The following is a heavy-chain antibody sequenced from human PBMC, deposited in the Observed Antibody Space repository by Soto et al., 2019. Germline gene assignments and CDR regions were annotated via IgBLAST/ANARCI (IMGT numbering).Heavy chain of an antibody. V-gene: IGHV3-11*01. Sequence: GGSLYLSCAASGFTFSDNYMSWIRQVPGKGLEWVSYISSSGSTIYYADSVKGRFTISRDNAKNSLYLQMNSLRAEDTAVYYCARYSYGYSLYNWFDPWGQGTLVTVSS. J-gene: IGHJ5*02. CDR1: GFTFSDNY. CDR3: ARYSYGYSLYNWFDP. CDR2: ISSSGSTI. D-gene: IGHD5-18*01.